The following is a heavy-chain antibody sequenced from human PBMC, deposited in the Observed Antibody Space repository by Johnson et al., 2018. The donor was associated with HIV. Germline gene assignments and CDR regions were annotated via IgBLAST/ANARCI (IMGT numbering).Heavy chain of an antibody. V-gene: IGHV3-66*01. Sequence: VQLVESGGDLVQPGGSLRLSCGASGFSVSNNYMSWVRQAPGKGLEWVSVIYSGGNTYYADSVKGRFTISRDNSKNTLYLQMNSLRAEDTAVYYCAREGKDAFDIWGQGTMVTVSS. CDR1: GFSVSNNY. CDR2: IYSGGNT. CDR3: AREGKDAFDI. D-gene: IGHD3-10*01. J-gene: IGHJ3*02.